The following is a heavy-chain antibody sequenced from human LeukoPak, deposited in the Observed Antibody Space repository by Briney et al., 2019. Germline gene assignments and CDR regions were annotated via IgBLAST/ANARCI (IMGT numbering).Heavy chain of an antibody. CDR1: GLTFSSYS. Sequence: GGSLRLSCAASGLTFSSYSMNWVRQAPGKGLEWVSSISSSSSYIYYADSVKGRFTISRDNAKNSLYLQMNSLRAEDTAVYYCVVQKWELDYFDYWGQGTLVTVSS. V-gene: IGHV3-21*01. D-gene: IGHD1-26*01. CDR3: VVQKWELDYFDY. J-gene: IGHJ4*02. CDR2: ISSSSSYI.